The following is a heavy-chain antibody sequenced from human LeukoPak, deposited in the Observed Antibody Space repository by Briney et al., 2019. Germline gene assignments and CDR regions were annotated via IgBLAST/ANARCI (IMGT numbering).Heavy chain of an antibody. CDR1: GGSISSGGYS. D-gene: IGHD6-19*01. V-gene: IGHV4-30-2*01. CDR2: IYHSGST. J-gene: IGHJ6*02. Sequence: PSETLSLTCAVSGGSISSGGYSWSWIRQPPGKGLEWIGYIYHSGSTYYNPSLKSRVTISVDRSKNQFSLKLSSVTAADTAVYYCARDRKSGCGMDVWGQGTTVTVSS. CDR3: ARDRKSGCGMDV.